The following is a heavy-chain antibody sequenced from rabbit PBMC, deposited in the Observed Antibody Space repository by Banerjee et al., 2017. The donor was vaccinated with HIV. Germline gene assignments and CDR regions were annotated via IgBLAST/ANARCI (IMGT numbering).Heavy chain of an antibody. CDR1: GFTLSNYW. D-gene: IGHD2-1*01. J-gene: IGHJ4*01. V-gene: IGHV1S40*01. CDR2: IYDSIGST. CDR3: ARGSRYDDSGERKYFNL. Sequence: QSLEESGGDLVKPGASLTLTCKASGFTLSNYWICWVRQAPGKGLELIACIYDSIGSTWYASWAKGRFTISKTSSTTVTLQMTSLTAADTATYFCARGSRYDDSGERKYFNLWGQGTLVTVS.